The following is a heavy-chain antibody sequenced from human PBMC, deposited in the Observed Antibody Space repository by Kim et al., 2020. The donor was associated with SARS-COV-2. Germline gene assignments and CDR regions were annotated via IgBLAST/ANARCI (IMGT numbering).Heavy chain of an antibody. Sequence: ASVKVSCKASGYTFTSYAMNWVRQAPGQGLEWMGWINTNTGNPTYAQGFTGRFVFSLDTSVSTAYLQISSLKAEDTAVYYCVRTDYDSGGYYLGYWGQGTLVTVSS. CDR3: VRTDYDSGGYYLGY. J-gene: IGHJ4*02. D-gene: IGHD3-22*01. CDR1: GYTFTSYA. V-gene: IGHV7-4-1*02. CDR2: INTNTGNP.